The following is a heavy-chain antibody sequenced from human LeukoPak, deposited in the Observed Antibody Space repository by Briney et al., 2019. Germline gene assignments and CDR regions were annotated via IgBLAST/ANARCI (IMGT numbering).Heavy chain of an antibody. CDR3: ARGSGYSSSWYYFDY. CDR1: GFTFSSYW. V-gene: IGHV3-74*01. D-gene: IGHD6-13*01. J-gene: IGHJ4*02. Sequence: PGGSLRLSCAASGFTFSSYWMHWVRQAPGKGLVWVSRINSDGSSTSYADSVKGRFTISRDNAKNTLYLQVNSLRAEDTAVYYCARGSGYSSSWYYFDYWGQGTLVTVSS. CDR2: INSDGSST.